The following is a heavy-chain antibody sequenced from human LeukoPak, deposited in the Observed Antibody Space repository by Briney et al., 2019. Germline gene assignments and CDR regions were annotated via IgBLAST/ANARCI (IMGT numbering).Heavy chain of an antibody. CDR2: IIPIFGTA. CDR3: ASSDSSGPYDY. Sequence: SVKVSCKASAGTFSSYAISWVRQAPGQGLEWMGGIIPIFGTANYAQKFQGRVTITTDESTSTAYMELSSLRSEDTAVYYCASSDSSGPYDYWGQGTLVTVSS. J-gene: IGHJ4*02. CDR1: AGTFSSYA. D-gene: IGHD3-22*01. V-gene: IGHV1-69*05.